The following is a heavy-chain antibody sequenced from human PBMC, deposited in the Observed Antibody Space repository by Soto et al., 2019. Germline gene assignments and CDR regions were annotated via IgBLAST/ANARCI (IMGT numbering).Heavy chain of an antibody. J-gene: IGHJ4*02. V-gene: IGHV3-23*01. CDR1: GFTFSSYA. Sequence: VHLLESGGGLVQPGGSLRLSCAASGFTFSSYAMSWVRQAPGKGLEWVSAISGGGGSTYYADSVKGRFTISRDNSKNTLYLQMNSLRAEDTAVYYCAKGGYYDSSGRGDYWGQGTLVTVSS. D-gene: IGHD3-22*01. CDR3: AKGGYYDSSGRGDY. CDR2: ISGGGGST.